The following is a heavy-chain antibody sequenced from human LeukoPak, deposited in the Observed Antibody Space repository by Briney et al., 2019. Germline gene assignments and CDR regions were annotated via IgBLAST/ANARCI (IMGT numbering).Heavy chain of an antibody. D-gene: IGHD3-10*01. CDR1: GGSISSSSYY. Sequence: SETLSLTCTVSGGSISSSSYYWGWIRQPPGKGLEWIGSIYYSGSTYYNPSLKSRVTISVDTSKNQFSLKLSSVTAADTAVYYCARSRLYGSGTYHWGQGTLVTVSS. CDR2: IYYSGST. CDR3: ARSRLYGSGTYH. V-gene: IGHV4-39*01. J-gene: IGHJ4*02.